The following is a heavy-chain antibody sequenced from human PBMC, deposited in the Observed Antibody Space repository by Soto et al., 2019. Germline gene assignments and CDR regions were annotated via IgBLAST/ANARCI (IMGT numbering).Heavy chain of an antibody. D-gene: IGHD3-16*01. CDR1: GDSVSGNSAA. V-gene: IGHV6-1*01. Sequence: PSQTLSLTCAISGDSVSGNSAAWNWIRQSPSRGLEWLGRTYYRSRWYNDYAVSVKSRITVTPDTSKNQFSLHLNSVTPEDTAVYYCERDFQYYGSSDSNLDYGAQGALVTVSS. CDR2: TYYRSRWYN. CDR3: ERDFQYYGSSDSNLDY. J-gene: IGHJ4*02.